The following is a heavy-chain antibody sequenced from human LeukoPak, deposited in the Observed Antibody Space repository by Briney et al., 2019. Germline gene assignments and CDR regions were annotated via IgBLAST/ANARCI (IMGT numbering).Heavy chain of an antibody. CDR2: TSSSSSTI. CDR1: GFTFSTYR. CDR3: ARLAHDAFDI. Sequence: GGSLRLSCAASGFTFSTYRMNWFRQAPGKGLEWVSYTSSSSSTIYYADSVKGRFTISRDNAKNSLYPQMNSLRAEDTGAYYCARLAHDAFDIWGQGTLVTVSS. V-gene: IGHV3-48*01. D-gene: IGHD2-15*01. J-gene: IGHJ3*02.